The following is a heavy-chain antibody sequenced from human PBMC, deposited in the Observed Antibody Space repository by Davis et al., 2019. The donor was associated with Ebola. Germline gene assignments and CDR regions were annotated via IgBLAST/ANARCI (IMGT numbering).Heavy chain of an antibody. CDR1: GFTFSSYG. Sequence: GGSLRLSCTASGFTFSSYGMHWVRQAPGKGLEWVAVISYDGSNKYYADSVKGRFTISRDNSKNTLYLQMNSLRAEDTAVYYCAKDRGLGHWGQGTLVTVSS. CDR3: AKDRGLGH. CDR2: ISYDGSNK. V-gene: IGHV3-30*18. J-gene: IGHJ4*02. D-gene: IGHD3-10*01.